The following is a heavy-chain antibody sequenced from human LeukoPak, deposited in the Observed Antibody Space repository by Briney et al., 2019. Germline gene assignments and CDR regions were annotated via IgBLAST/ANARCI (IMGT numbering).Heavy chain of an antibody. CDR2: IEQDGSDI. CDR1: GFTFSNDW. J-gene: IGHJ4*02. D-gene: IGHD1-26*01. CDR3: ARVTPWGYFDY. V-gene: IGHV3-7*01. Sequence: GGSLRLSCAASGFTFSNDWVTWFRQALGKRLERVASIEQDGSDIHYVDSVKGRLTISRDNAKNSVYLQMNSLRVEDTAVYYCARVTPWGYFDYWGQGTLVTVSS.